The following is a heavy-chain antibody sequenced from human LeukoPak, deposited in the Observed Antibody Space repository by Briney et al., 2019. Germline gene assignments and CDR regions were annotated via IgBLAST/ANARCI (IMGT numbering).Heavy chain of an antibody. J-gene: IGHJ2*01. CDR1: GFTFSSYC. CDR3: ARDFSSYSSPSGLWRAPQLHNWYFDL. V-gene: IGHV3-7*01. Sequence: GGSLRLSCAASGFTFSSYCMTWVRQAPGKGLEWVANIKQDGSEKDYLDSVKGRFTISRDNAKNSLYLQMNSLRAEDTAVYYCARDFSSYSSPSGLWRAPQLHNWYFDLWGRGILVTVSS. CDR2: IKQDGSEK. D-gene: IGHD6-6*01.